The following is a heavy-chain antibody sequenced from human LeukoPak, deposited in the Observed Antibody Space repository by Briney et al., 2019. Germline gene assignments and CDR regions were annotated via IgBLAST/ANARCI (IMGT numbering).Heavy chain of an antibody. CDR1: GFTFSSYS. CDR3: AREFHDFWSGYPIDY. D-gene: IGHD3-3*01. J-gene: IGHJ4*02. CDR2: ISSSSSYI. V-gene: IGHV3-21*01. Sequence: GGSLRLSCAASGFTFSSYSMNWVRQAPGKGLEWVSSISSSSSYIYYADSVKGRFTISRDNAKNSLYLQMNSLRAEDTAVYYCAREFHDFWSGYPIDYWGQGTLVTVSS.